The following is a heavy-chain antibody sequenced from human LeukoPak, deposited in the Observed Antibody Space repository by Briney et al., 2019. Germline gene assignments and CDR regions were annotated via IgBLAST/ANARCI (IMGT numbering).Heavy chain of an antibody. CDR3: ARDSGYSSSVDP. D-gene: IGHD6-13*01. Sequence: PSETLPLTCTVSGGSISSYYWSWIRQPPGKGLEWIGYIYYSGSTNYNPSLKSRVTISVDTSKNQFSLKLSSVTAADTAVYYCARDSGYSSSVDPWGQGTLVTVSS. CDR2: IYYSGST. V-gene: IGHV4-59*01. J-gene: IGHJ5*02. CDR1: GGSISSYY.